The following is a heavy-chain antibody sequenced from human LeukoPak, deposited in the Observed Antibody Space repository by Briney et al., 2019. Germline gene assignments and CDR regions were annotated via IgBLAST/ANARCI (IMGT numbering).Heavy chain of an antibody. J-gene: IGHJ6*02. V-gene: IGHV1-18*01. D-gene: IGHD2-2*02. CDR3: ARDTCSSSSCYTPGYNYHYGMGV. CDR2: ISGYNGNT. Sequence: ASVKVSCKASGYTFTAYGISWVRQAPGQGLEWMGWISGYNGNTKYAQKFQGRVTMTTDTSTSTAYMELRSLRSDDTAVYYCARDTCSSSSCYTPGYNYHYGMGVWGQGTTVTVSS. CDR1: GYTFTAYG.